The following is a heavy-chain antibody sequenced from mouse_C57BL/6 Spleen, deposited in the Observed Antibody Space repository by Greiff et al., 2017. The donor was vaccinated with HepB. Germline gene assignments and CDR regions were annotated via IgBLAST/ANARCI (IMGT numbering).Heavy chain of an antibody. D-gene: IGHD2-3*01. V-gene: IGHV10-3*01. Sequence: EVKLMESGGGLVQPKGSLKLSCAASGFTFNTYAMHWVRQAPGKGLEWVARIRSKSSNYATYYAESVKDRFTISRDDSQSMLYLQMNNLKTEDTAMYYCVRRGLFGGYSYYAMDYWGQGTSVTVSS. CDR3: VRRGLFGGYSYYAMDY. J-gene: IGHJ4*01. CDR1: GFTFNTYA. CDR2: IRSKSSNYAT.